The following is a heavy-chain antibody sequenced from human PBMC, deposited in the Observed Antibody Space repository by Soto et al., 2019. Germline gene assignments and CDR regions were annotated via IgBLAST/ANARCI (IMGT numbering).Heavy chain of an antibody. V-gene: IGHV4-59*01. CDR2: IYYSGST. CDR3: ARGGGQPVPGLPDY. D-gene: IGHD6-13*01. J-gene: IGHJ4*02. Sequence: SETLSLTCTVSGGSISSYYWSWIRQPPGKGLEWIGYIYYSGSTNYNPSLKSRVTISVDTSKNQFSLKLSSVTAADTAVYYCARGGGQPVPGLPDYWGQGTLVTVSS. CDR1: GGSISSYY.